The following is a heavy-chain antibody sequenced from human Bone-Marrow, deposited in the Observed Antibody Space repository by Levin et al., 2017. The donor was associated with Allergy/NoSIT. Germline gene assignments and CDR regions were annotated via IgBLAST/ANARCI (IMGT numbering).Heavy chain of an antibody. Sequence: SQTLSLTCTVSGGSISDYYWSWIRQSPGKGLEWIGYVYYRLTTAYNPSLKSRVAISVDASKNQFSLKLTSVTAADTAVYFCERGTDGGYSYAYGGRLDYWVQGILVTVSS. D-gene: IGHD5-18*01. CDR1: GGSISDYY. V-gene: IGHV4-59*01. J-gene: IGHJ4*02. CDR2: VYYRLTT. CDR3: ERGTDGGYSYAYGGRLDY.